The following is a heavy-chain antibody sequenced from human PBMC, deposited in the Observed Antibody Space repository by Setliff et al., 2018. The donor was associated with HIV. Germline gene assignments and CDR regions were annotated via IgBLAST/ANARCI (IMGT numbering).Heavy chain of an antibody. J-gene: IGHJ4*02. D-gene: IGHD2-15*01. Sequence: SETLSLTCTVSGGSISSGGYYWSWIRQHPGKALQWIGYISSSGTTNYNPSLRSRVTISIETSNTHFSLWLRSVTAADTATYFCARLGRAIDDGGSSLRLDFWGQGMLVTVSS. CDR2: ISSSGTT. V-gene: IGHV4-61*03. CDR1: GGSISSGGYY. CDR3: ARLGRAIDDGGSSLRLDF.